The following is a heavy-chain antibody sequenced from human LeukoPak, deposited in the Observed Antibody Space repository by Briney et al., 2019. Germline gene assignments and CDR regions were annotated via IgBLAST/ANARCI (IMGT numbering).Heavy chain of an antibody. CDR1: GYSFSAYY. CDR3: ARESYSGYVRWFDP. D-gene: IGHD5-12*01. Sequence: ASVKVSCKASGYSFSAYYIHWVRQAPGQGLEWMGWINPNTGGTHLEQKFQGRVTMTRDTSISTAYMELTRLTSDDTAVYYCARESYSGYVRWFDPWGQGTLVTVSS. J-gene: IGHJ5*02. CDR2: INPNTGGT. V-gene: IGHV1-2*02.